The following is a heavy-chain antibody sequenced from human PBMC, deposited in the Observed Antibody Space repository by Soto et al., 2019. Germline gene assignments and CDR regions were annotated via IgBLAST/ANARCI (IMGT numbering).Heavy chain of an antibody. CDR2: ISYDGSNK. Sequence: QVQLVESGGGVVQPGRSLRLSCAASGFTFSSYGMHWVGQAPGKGLEWVAVISYDGSNKYYADSVKGRFTISRDNSKNTLYLQMNSLRAEDTAVYYCAKQSGDSSRWGYWGQGTLVTVSS. CDR3: AKQSGDSSRWGY. CDR1: GFTFSSYG. V-gene: IGHV3-30*18. J-gene: IGHJ4*02. D-gene: IGHD6-6*01.